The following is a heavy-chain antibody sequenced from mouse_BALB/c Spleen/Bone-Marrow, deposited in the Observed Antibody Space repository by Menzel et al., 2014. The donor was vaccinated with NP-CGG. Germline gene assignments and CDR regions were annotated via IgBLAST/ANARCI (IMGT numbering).Heavy chain of an antibody. CDR1: GFNIKDTY. Sequence: EVKLLESGAELVKPGASVKLSCTASGFNIKDTYMHWVKQRPEQGLEWIGRIDPANGNTKYDPKFQGKATITADTSSNKASLQPNSLTSEDTAGYFCAGDRAYWGQGTLVTVSA. D-gene: IGHD3-3*01. V-gene: IGHV14-3*02. J-gene: IGHJ3*01. CDR3: AGDRAY. CDR2: IDPANGNT.